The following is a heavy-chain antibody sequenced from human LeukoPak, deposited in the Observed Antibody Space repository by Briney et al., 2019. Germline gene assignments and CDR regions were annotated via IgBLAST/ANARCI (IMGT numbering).Heavy chain of an antibody. CDR1: GFTFSYYS. D-gene: IGHD3-16*01. V-gene: IGHV3-74*01. Sequence: GGSLRLSCAASGFTFSYYSMNWVRQAPGKGLVWVSRINSDGSSTSYADSVKGRFTISRDNAKNTLYLQMNSLRAEDTAVYYCARGRGLGDAFDIWGQGTMVTVSS. CDR2: INSDGSST. J-gene: IGHJ3*02. CDR3: ARGRGLGDAFDI.